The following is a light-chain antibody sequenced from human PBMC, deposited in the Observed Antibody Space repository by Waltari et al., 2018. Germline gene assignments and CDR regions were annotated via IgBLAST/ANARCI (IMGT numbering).Light chain of an antibody. V-gene: IGLV1-51*01. CDR2: DNN. CDR3: GTWDGTLSAV. J-gene: IGLJ2*01. CDR1: SSDIGTNY. Sequence: QSVLTQPPSVSAAPGQKVPISSSGSSSDIGTNYVSWYQQLPETAPTLLIYDNNKRPSGIPDRFSGSKSGSSATLDITGLQTGDEAHYYCGTWDGTLSAVFGGGTKLTVL.